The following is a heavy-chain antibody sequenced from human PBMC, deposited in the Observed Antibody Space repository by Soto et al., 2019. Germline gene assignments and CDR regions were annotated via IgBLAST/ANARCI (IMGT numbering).Heavy chain of an antibody. CDR2: ISSSSSYI. CDR3: ARDRDTYYFDY. V-gene: IGHV3-21*01. J-gene: IGHJ4*02. D-gene: IGHD5-18*01. CDR1: GFTFSSYS. Sequence: GGSLRLSCAASGFTFSSYSMNWVRQAPGKGLEWVSSISSSSSYIYYADSVKGRFTISRDNAKNSLYLQMNSLRAEDTAVYYCARDRDTYYFDYWGQGTLVTVSS.